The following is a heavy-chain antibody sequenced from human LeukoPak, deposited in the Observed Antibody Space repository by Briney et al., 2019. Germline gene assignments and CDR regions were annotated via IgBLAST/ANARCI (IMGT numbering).Heavy chain of an antibody. Sequence: ASVKVSCKASGYTFTGYNIHWVRQAPGQGLEWMGWINPNSGGTNYAQKFQGRVTMTRDTSISTVYMELSRLRSDDTAVYYCAMSSRHAAFGIWGQGTMVTVSS. V-gene: IGHV1-2*02. CDR3: AMSSRHAAFGI. J-gene: IGHJ3*02. CDR1: GYTFTGYN. D-gene: IGHD3-10*01. CDR2: INPNSGGT.